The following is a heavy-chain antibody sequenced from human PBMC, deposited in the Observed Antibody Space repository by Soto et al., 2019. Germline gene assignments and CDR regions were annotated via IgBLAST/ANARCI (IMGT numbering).Heavy chain of an antibody. D-gene: IGHD3-16*02. V-gene: IGHV3-9*01. J-gene: IGHJ6*02. CDR2: ISWNSGSI. Sequence: GGSLRLSCAASGFTFDDYAMHWVRQAPGKGLEWVSGISWNSGSIGYADSVKGRFTISRDNAKNSLYLQMNSLRAEDTALYYCAKDLPYDYVWGSYRYQYYYGMDVWGQGTTVTVSS. CDR3: AKDLPYDYVWGSYRYQYYYGMDV. CDR1: GFTFDDYA.